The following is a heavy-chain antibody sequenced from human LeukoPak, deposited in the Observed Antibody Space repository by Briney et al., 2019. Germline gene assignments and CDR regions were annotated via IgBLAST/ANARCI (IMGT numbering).Heavy chain of an antibody. V-gene: IGHV1-3*03. CDR2: INAGNGNT. CDR3: AIGAAGLTIDY. D-gene: IGHD6-13*01. J-gene: IGHJ4*02. CDR1: GRTFSSYA. Sequence: ASVTVPCKASGRTFSSYAISWVRQAPGQGLEWMGWINAGNGNTKYSQELQGRVTITRDTSASTAYMELSSLRSEDMAVYYCAIGAAGLTIDYWGQGTLVTVSS.